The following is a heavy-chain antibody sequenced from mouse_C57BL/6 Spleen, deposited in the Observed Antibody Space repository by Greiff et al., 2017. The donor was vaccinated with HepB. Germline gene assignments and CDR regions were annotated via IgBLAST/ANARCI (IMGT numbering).Heavy chain of an antibody. Sequence: DVQLQESGGGLVKPGGSLKLSCAASGFTFSDYGMHWVRQAPEKGLEWVAYISSVSSTIYYADTVKGRFTISRDNAKNTLFLQMTSLRSEDTAMYYCARSYYYGSSYPYYFDYWGQGTTLTVSS. CDR2: ISSVSSTI. V-gene: IGHV5-17*01. CDR3: ARSYYYGSSYPYYFDY. J-gene: IGHJ2*01. D-gene: IGHD1-1*01. CDR1: GFTFSDYG.